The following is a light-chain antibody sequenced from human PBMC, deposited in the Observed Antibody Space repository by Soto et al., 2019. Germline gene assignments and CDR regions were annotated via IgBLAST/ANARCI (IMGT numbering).Light chain of an antibody. CDR2: TSG. CDR1: QRITTY. Sequence: IHMTQSPSSLSASVGDRVTITCRASQRITTYLNWYQQKPGAAPKLLISTSGTLQRGVPSRFTGSGSGTDFTLTITGLQRADFATYFCQQTYTPPYTFGQGTKLEIK. V-gene: IGKV1-39*01. J-gene: IGKJ2*01. CDR3: QQTYTPPYT.